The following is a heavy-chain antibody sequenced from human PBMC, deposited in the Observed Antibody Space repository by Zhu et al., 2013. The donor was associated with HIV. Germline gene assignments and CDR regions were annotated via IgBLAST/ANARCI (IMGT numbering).Heavy chain of an antibody. Sequence: QVQLVQSGAEVKKPGASVKVSCKASGYTFTGYYMHWVRQAPGQGLEWMGWINPNSGGTNYAQKFQGRVTMTRDTSISTAYMELSRLRSDDTAVYYCARVRLNRGSSWVRDYWGQGTLVTVSS. D-gene: IGHD6-13*01. CDR1: GYTFTGYY. V-gene: IGHV1-2*02. CDR3: ARVRLNRGSSWVRDY. J-gene: IGHJ4*02. CDR2: INPNSGGT.